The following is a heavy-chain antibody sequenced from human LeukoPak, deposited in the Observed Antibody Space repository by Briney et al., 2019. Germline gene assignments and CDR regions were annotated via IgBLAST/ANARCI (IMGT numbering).Heavy chain of an antibody. CDR2: IYYTGTT. Sequence: PSETLSLTCTVSGGAISSGGYYWSWIRQRPGKGLDWFGYIYYTGTTYYPPSLKSRVTISLDTSKNQFSLRLNSVTAADAAVYFCARSGDAYSFDYWGQGSLVTVSS. CDR1: GGAISSGGYY. D-gene: IGHD5-24*01. CDR3: ARSGDAYSFDY. V-gene: IGHV4-31*03. J-gene: IGHJ4*02.